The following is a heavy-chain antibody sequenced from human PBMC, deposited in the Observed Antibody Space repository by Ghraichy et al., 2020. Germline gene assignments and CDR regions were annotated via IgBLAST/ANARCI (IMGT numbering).Heavy chain of an antibody. D-gene: IGHD3-16*01. J-gene: IGHJ5*02. CDR2: IKQDGSQR. Sequence: GGSLRLSCAASGFTFSSHWMTWVRQAPGKGLEWVANIKQDGSQRLDVDSVKGRFTVSRDNARNSLFQQMDSLRAEDTAIYYCARDAMFMLDAWGQGSLDTVSS. CDR1: GFTFSSHW. CDR3: ARDAMFMLDA. V-gene: IGHV3-7*01.